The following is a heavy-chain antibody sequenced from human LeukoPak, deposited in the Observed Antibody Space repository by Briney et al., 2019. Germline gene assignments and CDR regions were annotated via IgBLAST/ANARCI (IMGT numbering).Heavy chain of an antibody. Sequence: GASVKVSCRGFGYNFTNYGISWVRQAPGQRLEWMGWISGYNGNTDYAQKFQAGVTMTTDTSTSTGYLELRSLRSDDTAVYYCARAGRLKSGSNIYWGRGTLVTVSS. CDR2: ISGYNGNT. D-gene: IGHD1-26*01. CDR1: GYNFTNYG. V-gene: IGHV1-18*01. CDR3: ARAGRLKSGSNIY. J-gene: IGHJ4*02.